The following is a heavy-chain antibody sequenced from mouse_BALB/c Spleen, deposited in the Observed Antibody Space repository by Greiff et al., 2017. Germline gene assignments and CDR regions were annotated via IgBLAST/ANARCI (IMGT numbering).Heavy chain of an antibody. Sequence: QVQLQQSGAELMKPGASVKISCKATGYTFSSYWIEWVKQRPGDGLEWIGEILPGSGSTNYNEKFKGKATFTADTSSNTAYMQLSSLTSEDSAVYYCARLNYRYDVYAMDYWGQGTSVTVSS. CDR2: ILPGSGST. D-gene: IGHD2-14*01. CDR1: GYTFSSYW. J-gene: IGHJ4*01. V-gene: IGHV1-9*01. CDR3: ARLNYRYDVYAMDY.